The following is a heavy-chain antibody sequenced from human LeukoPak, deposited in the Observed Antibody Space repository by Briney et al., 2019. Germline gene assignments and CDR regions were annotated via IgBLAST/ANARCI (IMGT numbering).Heavy chain of an antibody. CDR1: GFTFTNYD. Sequence: GGSLRLSCAASGFTFTNYDMSWVRQAPGKGLEWVSGISGSGVSTDYADSVKGRFTISRDNSKNTLYLQMNNLKAEDTAVYYCAKDVSGGNWGQGTLVTVSS. V-gene: IGHV3-23*01. CDR3: AKDVSGGN. J-gene: IGHJ4*02. D-gene: IGHD1-14*01. CDR2: ISGSGVST.